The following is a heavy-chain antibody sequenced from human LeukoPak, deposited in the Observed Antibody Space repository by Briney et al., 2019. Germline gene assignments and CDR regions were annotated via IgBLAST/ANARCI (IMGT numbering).Heavy chain of an antibody. Sequence: PSEALSLTCTVSGGSISSYYWSWIRQPPGKGLEWIGYIYYSGSTNYNPSLKSRVTISVDTSKNQFSLKLSSVTAADTAVYYCAREVEPISAMDKRDWYFDLWGRGTLVTVSS. V-gene: IGHV4-59*01. D-gene: IGHD5-18*01. CDR1: GGSISSYY. J-gene: IGHJ2*01. CDR2: IYYSGST. CDR3: AREVEPISAMDKRDWYFDL.